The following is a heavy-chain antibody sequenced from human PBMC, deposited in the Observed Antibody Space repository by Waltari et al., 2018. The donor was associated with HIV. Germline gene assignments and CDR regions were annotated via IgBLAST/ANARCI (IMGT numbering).Heavy chain of an antibody. J-gene: IGHJ6*02. Sequence: EVQLVESGGGLVQPGGSLRLSCAASGFTVSSNYMSWVRQAPGKGLEWVSVIYSGGSTYYADSVKGRFTISRDNSKNTLYLQMNSLRAEDTAVYYCARAEIAVAGYGMDVWGQGTTVTVSS. CDR2: IYSGGST. CDR3: ARAEIAVAGYGMDV. V-gene: IGHV3-66*01. CDR1: GFTVSSNY. D-gene: IGHD6-19*01.